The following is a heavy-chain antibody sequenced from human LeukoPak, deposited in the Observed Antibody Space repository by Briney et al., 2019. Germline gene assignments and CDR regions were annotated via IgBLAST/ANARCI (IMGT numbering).Heavy chain of an antibody. CDR2: IYYSGST. J-gene: IGHJ4*02. Sequence: TSETLSLTCTVSGGSISSSSYYWGWIRQPPGKGLEWIGSIYYSGSTYYNPSLKSRVTISVDTSKNQFSLKLSSVTAADTAVYYCARVGYCSGGSCHWYFDYWGQGTLVTVSS. V-gene: IGHV4-39*07. D-gene: IGHD2-15*01. CDR1: GGSISSSSYY. CDR3: ARVGYCSGGSCHWYFDY.